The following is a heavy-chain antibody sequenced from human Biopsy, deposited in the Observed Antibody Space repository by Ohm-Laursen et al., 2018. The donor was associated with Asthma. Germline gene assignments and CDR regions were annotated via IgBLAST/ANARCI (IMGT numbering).Heavy chain of an antibody. D-gene: IGHD3-10*01. V-gene: IGHV4-61*08. CDR1: GDAMSTSGSY. CDR3: ARGPNYHGSGRAPIGMDV. J-gene: IGHJ6*02. CDR2: IYYTGSD. Sequence: GTLSLTWIVSGDAMSTSGSYWGWIRQPPGKGLEWLGYIYYTGSDNYNPSLKSRVTISVDTSKNQFSLRLNSVTAADTAVYYCARGPNYHGSGRAPIGMDVWGQGTTVTVSS.